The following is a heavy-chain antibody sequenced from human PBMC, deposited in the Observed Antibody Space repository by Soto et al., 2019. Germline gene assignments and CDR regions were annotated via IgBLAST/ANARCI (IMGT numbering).Heavy chain of an antibody. CDR3: ARTTDFWSGTAGPSDY. V-gene: IGHV1-18*01. CDR2: ISAYNGNT. Sequence: QVLLVQSGAEVKKPGASVKVSCKASGYTFTSYGISWVRQASVQGLEWMGWISAYNGNTNYAQKLQGRVTMTTDTSTSTAYMELSSLRSDDTAVYYCARTTDFWSGTAGPSDYWGQGTLVTVSS. D-gene: IGHD3-3*01. CDR1: GYTFTSYG. J-gene: IGHJ4*02.